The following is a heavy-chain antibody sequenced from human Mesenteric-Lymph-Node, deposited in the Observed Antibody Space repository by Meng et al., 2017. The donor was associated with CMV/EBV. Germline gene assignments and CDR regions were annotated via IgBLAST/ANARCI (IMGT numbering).Heavy chain of an antibody. CDR1: GGSIISTNW. D-gene: IGHD2-8*01. CDR3: ARGRGFPNWYFDL. J-gene: IGHJ2*01. Sequence: CAVSGGSIISTNWWGWVRQPPGKGLEWIGEIYIGGSSNYNPSLKSRDTISIEKSKNEFSLKLTSVTAADTAVYYCARGRGFPNWYFDLWGRGTLVTVSS. CDR2: IYIGGSS. V-gene: IGHV4-4*02.